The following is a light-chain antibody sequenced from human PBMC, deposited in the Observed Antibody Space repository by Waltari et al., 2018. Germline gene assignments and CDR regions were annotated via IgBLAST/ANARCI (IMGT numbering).Light chain of an antibody. CDR3: QQYRSFWT. CDR1: QSISNW. CDR2: KAS. V-gene: IGKV1-5*03. Sequence: DIQMNQSPSTLSASVGDRVTITCRASQSISNWLAWYQQKPGKAPKLLIYKASSLQIGAPSRFSGSGSGTEFTLTISSLQPDDFATYYCQQYRSFWTFGQGTKVEGK. J-gene: IGKJ1*01.